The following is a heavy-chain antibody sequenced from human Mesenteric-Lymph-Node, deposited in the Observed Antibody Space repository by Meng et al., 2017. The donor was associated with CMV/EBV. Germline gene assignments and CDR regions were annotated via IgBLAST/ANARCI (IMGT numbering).Heavy chain of an antibody. D-gene: IGHD3-22*01. CDR3: AKDADYDSSGYALGY. CDR1: GFIVSSNY. Sequence: GGSLRLSCAASGFIVSSNYMSWVRQAPGKGLEWVSSIYSGGNTYYADSVKGRCTISRDNSKNTLYLQMNSLRAEDTAVYYCAKDADYDSSGYALGYWGQGTLVTVSS. J-gene: IGHJ4*02. V-gene: IGHV3-53*01. CDR2: IYSGGNT.